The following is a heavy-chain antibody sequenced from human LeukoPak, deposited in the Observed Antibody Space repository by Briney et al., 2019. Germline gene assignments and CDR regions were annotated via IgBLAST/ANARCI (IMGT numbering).Heavy chain of an antibody. D-gene: IGHD5-18*01. CDR2: IIPILGIA. CDR3: ARGRDTAMASFDY. CDR1: GGTFSSYA. Sequence: SVKASCKASGGTFSSYAISWVRQAPGQGLEWMGRIIPILGIANYAQKFQGRVTITADKSTSTAYMELSSLRSEDTAVYYCARGRDTAMASFDYWGQGTLVTVSS. J-gene: IGHJ4*02. V-gene: IGHV1-69*04.